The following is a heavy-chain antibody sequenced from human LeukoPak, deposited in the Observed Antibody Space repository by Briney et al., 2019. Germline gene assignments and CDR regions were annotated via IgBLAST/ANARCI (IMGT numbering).Heavy chain of an antibody. D-gene: IGHD6-13*01. V-gene: IGHV3-66*01. CDR1: GFTVSSNY. J-gene: IGHJ4*02. CDR2: IYSGGST. Sequence: PGGSLRLSCAASGFTVSSNYMSWVRQAPGKGLEWVSVIYSGGSTYYADSVKGRFTICRDNSKNTLYLQMNSLRAEDTAVYYCARETVSSSWSSLDYWGQGTLVTVSS. CDR3: ARETVSSSWSSLDY.